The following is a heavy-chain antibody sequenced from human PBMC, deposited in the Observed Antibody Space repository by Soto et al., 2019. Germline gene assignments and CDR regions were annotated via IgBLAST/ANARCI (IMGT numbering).Heavy chain of an antibody. CDR2: VHGGGST. Sequence: VQLVESGGGLIQPGGSLRLSCAASGFTASNNHMTWVRQAAGKGLELVSFVHGGGSTSYADAVKGRFTISRDNSKNTLYLPMDSLRAEDTAIYYCAGRLTTAASLDYWGRGTLVTVSS. CDR1: GFTASNNH. J-gene: IGHJ4*02. D-gene: IGHD3-16*01. CDR3: AGRLTTAASLDY. V-gene: IGHV3-53*01.